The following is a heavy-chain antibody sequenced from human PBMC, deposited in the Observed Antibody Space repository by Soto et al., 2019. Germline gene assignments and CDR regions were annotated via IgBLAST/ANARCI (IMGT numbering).Heavy chain of an antibody. Sequence: QVQLVQSGAEVKKPGASVKVSCQASGYTFTSYYIHWVRQAPGQGLEWMGSINPNSGATYFAQKSQGWVTMSRDTSISTAYMELSRLRSDDTAVYYGERAGQKWYFDLWGRGTLVTVSS. CDR3: ERAGQKWYFDL. V-gene: IGHV1-2*04. CDR2: INPNSGAT. CDR1: GYTFTSYY. J-gene: IGHJ2*01.